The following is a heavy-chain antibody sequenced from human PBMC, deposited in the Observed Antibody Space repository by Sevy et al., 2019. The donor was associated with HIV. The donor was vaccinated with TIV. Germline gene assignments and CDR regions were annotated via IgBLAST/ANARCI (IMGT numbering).Heavy chain of an antibody. J-gene: IGHJ5*02. CDR3: ARVGYYYDSSGYYRGWFDP. Sequence: SETLSLTCAVSGGSISSGGYSWSWIRQPPGKGLEWIGYIYHSGSTYYNPSLKSRVTISVDRSKNQFSVKLSSVTAADTAVYYCARVGYYYDSSGYYRGWFDPWGQGTLVTVSS. D-gene: IGHD3-22*01. V-gene: IGHV4-30-2*01. CDR1: GGSISSGGYS. CDR2: IYHSGST.